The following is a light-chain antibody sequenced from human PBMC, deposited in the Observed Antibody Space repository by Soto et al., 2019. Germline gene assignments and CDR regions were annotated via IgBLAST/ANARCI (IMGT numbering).Light chain of an antibody. CDR2: GAS. CDR3: QQYDTLPPIT. CDR1: QDISNF. Sequence: DIQMTQSPSSLSASVGDRVTITCQASQDISNFLNWYQQKPGKAPKLLIYGASNLEAGVPSRFSGSGSGTDFFFTISSLQPDDIATYYCQQYDTLPPITFGQGTRLEIK. J-gene: IGKJ5*01. V-gene: IGKV1-33*01.